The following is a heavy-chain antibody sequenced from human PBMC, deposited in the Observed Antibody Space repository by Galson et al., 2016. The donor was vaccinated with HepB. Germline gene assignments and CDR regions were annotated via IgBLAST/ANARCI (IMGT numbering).Heavy chain of an antibody. CDR3: ARGGRWFGDFGY. V-gene: IGHV4-59*01. D-gene: IGHD3-10*01. Sequence: SETLSLTCTVSGGPIRSYYWSWIRQPPGRGLEWIGYISNSGDTNYNPSLKSRVIISVDTSKNQFSLKLSSVTAADTALYYCARGGRWFGDFGYWGQGALVTVSS. CDR1: GGPIRSYY. J-gene: IGHJ4*02. CDR2: ISNSGDT.